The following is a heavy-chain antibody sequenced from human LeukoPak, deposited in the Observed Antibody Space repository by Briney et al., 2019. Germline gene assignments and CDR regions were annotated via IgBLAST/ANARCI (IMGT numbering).Heavy chain of an antibody. V-gene: IGHV3-23*01. D-gene: IGHD2-8*01. Sequence: GGSLRLSCAASGFTLSCYAMSWVRQAPGKGLEWVSAISGSGGSSYYADSVTGRFTISRDNSKNTLYQQKNSRRADDTAVDYCAKDRSVLMFAGYWFDPWGQGTLVTVSS. CDR2: ISGSGGSS. CDR3: AKDRSVLMFAGYWFDP. CDR1: GFTLSCYA. J-gene: IGHJ5*02.